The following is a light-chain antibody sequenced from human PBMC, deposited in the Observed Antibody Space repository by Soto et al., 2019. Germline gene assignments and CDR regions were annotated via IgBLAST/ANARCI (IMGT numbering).Light chain of an antibody. CDR3: NSYTSSSSYV. Sequence: QSALTQPASVSGSPGQSITISCTGTSSDVGGYKYVSWYQQHPGNAPKLLIYTVNNRPSGVSNRFSGSKSGNTASLTISGLQAEDEADYYCNSYTSSSSYVFGTGTKLTV. V-gene: IGLV2-14*01. CDR2: TVN. J-gene: IGLJ1*01. CDR1: SSDVGGYKY.